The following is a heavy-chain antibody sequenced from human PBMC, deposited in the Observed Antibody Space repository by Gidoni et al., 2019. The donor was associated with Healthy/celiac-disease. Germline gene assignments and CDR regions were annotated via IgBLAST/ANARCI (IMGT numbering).Heavy chain of an antibody. J-gene: IGHJ4*02. Sequence: EVQLVESGGGLVQPGRSLRLSCAASGFTFDDYAMHWVRQAPGKGLEWVSGISWNSGSIGYADSVKGRFTISRDNAKNSLYLQMNSLRAEDTALYYCAKDLNSYSSGWSIDYWGQGTLVTVSS. CDR3: AKDLNSYSSGWSIDY. D-gene: IGHD6-19*01. CDR2: ISWNSGSI. V-gene: IGHV3-9*01. CDR1: GFTFDDYA.